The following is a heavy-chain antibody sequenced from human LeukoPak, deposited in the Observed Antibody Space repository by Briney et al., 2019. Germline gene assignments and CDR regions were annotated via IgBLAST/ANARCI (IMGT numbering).Heavy chain of an antibody. Sequence: SSVKVSCKASGYTFTGNYLHWVRQPHRQGLEWVGLINPNSGGTTYSQKFQRRATMTSDTTIRPAYMELSRVRADYAAVYYGARGGDIVVVPAAIDFDYWGQGTRVTVSS. J-gene: IGHJ4*02. CDR1: GYTFTGNY. CDR2: INPNSGGT. CDR3: ARGGDIVVVPAAIDFDY. D-gene: IGHD2-2*01. V-gene: IGHV1-2*02.